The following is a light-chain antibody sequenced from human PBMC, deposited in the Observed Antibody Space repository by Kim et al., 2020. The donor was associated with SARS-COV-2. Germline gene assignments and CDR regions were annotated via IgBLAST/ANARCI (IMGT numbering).Light chain of an antibody. CDR3: SAWDTGLNGYV. Sequence: RNTATLTCTGNRNNVGNRGAAWLQQRQGHPPKLRSYRDNNRPSGVSERFSASRSGNTASLTITGLQPEDEADYCSAWDTGLNGYVFGTGTKVTVL. J-gene: IGLJ1*01. CDR1: RNNVGNRG. V-gene: IGLV10-54*01. CDR2: RDN.